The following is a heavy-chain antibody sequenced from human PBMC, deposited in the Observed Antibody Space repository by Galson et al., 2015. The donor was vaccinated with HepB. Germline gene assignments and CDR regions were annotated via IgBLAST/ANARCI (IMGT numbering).Heavy chain of an antibody. CDR1: GFTFSSYG. Sequence: SLRLSCAASGFTFSSYGMHWVRQAPGKGLEWVTVIWYAGSDKYYADSVKGRFTISRDNSKNTLYLQMNSLRAEDTAVYYCARDGEGKLTHWGQGTLVTVSS. CDR2: IWYAGSDK. V-gene: IGHV3-33*08. CDR3: ARDGEGKLTH. D-gene: IGHD3-10*01. J-gene: IGHJ4*02.